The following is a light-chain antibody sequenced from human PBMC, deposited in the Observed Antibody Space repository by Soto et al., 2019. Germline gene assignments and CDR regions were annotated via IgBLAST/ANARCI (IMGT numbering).Light chain of an antibody. V-gene: IGKV2-30*01. CDR1: QGLASREGNTY. Sequence: DAVLTQSPLSLPVTLGQPATISCRSSQGLASREGNTYLNWFQQRPGQSPRRLIYKVSNRDSGVPDKFRGSGSGTDFTLKISRVEAEDVGVYYCMQGTHWPYTFGQGTKLEIK. J-gene: IGKJ2*01. CDR2: KVS. CDR3: MQGTHWPYT.